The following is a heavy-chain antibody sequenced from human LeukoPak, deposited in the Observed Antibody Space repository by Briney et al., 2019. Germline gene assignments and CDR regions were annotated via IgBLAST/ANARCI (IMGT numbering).Heavy chain of an antibody. CDR1: GGSISSSSYY. CDR2: IYYSGST. J-gene: IGHJ4*02. V-gene: IGHV4-39*07. Sequence: MTSETLSLTCTVSGGSISSSSYYWGWIRQPPGKGLEWIGSIYYSGSTYYNPSLKSRVTISVDTSKNQFSLKLSSVTAADTAVYYCARLNTVKGVFDYWGQGTLVTVSS. CDR3: ARLNTVKGVFDY. D-gene: IGHD3-10*01.